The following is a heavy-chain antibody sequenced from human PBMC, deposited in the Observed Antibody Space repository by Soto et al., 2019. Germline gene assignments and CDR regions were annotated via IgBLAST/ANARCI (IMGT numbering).Heavy chain of an antibody. CDR1: GGSFSGYY. J-gene: IGHJ6*03. D-gene: IGHD6-6*01. CDR2: INHSGST. V-gene: IGHV4-34*01. Sequence: SETLSLTCAVYGGSFSGYYWSWIRQPPGKGLEWIGEINHSGSTNYNPSLKSRVTISVDTSKNQFSLKLSSVTAADTAVYYCARGPEYSSSSPPDYYYYMDVWGKGTTVTVSS. CDR3: ARGPEYSSSSPPDYYYYMDV.